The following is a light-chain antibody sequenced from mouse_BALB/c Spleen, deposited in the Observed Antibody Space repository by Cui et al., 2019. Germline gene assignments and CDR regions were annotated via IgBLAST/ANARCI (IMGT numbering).Light chain of an antibody. V-gene: IGKV4-68*01. Sequence: QIVRNKSPALMSASPGEKVTMTCSVSSSVSYMYWYQQKPRSSPKPWIYLTSNLASGVPARFSGSGSGIYYSLTIRSMESEDAATYYCHQWSSNPLTFGAGTKLELK. CDR3: HQWSSNPLT. CDR2: LTS. J-gene: IGKJ5*01. CDR1: SSVSY.